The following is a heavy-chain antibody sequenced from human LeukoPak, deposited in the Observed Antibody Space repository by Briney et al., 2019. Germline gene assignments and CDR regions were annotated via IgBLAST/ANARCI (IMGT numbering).Heavy chain of an antibody. CDR3: AKDMGSIVGAPGS. J-gene: IGHJ5*02. D-gene: IGHD1-26*01. V-gene: IGHV3-9*01. CDR2: ISWNSGSI. CDR1: GFTFDDYA. Sequence: GGSPRLSCAASGFTFDDYAMHWVRQAPGKGLEWVSGISWNSGSIGYADSVKGRFTISRDNAKNSLYLQMNSLRTEDTALYYCAKDMGSIVGAPGSWGQGTLVTVSS.